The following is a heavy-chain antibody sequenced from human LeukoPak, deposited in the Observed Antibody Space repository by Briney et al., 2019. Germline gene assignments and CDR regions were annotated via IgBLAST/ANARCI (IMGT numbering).Heavy chain of an antibody. Sequence: SETLSLTCAVYGGSFSGYYWSWIRQPPGKGLEWIGEINHRGSTNYNPSLKSRVTMSVDTSKNQFSLKLSSVTAADTAVYYCARDQILWFGENYLFWFDPWGQGTLVTVSS. J-gene: IGHJ5*02. CDR1: GGSFSGYY. CDR3: ARDQILWFGENYLFWFDP. CDR2: INHRGST. D-gene: IGHD3-10*01. V-gene: IGHV4-34*01.